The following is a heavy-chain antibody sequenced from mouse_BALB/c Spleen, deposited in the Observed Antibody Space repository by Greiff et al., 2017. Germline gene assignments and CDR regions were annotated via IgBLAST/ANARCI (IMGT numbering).Heavy chain of an antibody. CDR3: ARVNGNYEGWFAN. D-gene: IGHD2-1*01. CDR2: IYPGSGST. CDR1: GYTFTSYW. Sequence: LQQPGAELVRPGASVKLSCEASGYTFTSYWMHWVKQRPGQGLEWIGNIYPGSGSTNYDEKFKSKATLTVDTSSSTAYMQLSSLTSGDTAVYFGARVNGNYEGWFANWGQGPLVTVPA. J-gene: IGHJ3*01. V-gene: IGHV1S22*01.